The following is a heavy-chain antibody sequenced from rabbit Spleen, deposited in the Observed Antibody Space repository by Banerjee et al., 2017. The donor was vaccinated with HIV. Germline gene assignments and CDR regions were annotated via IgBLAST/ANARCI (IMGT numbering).Heavy chain of an antibody. Sequence: QEQLVESGGGLVQPEGSLTLTCKASGFDFSSGYMCWVRQAPGKGLEWIACIDTGSSGFTYFASWAKGRFTISKTSSTTVTLQMTRLTAADTATYFCARSVGYATELGLWGQGTLVTVS. D-gene: IGHD6-1*01. CDR2: IDTGSSGFT. CDR3: ARSVGYATELGL. J-gene: IGHJ3*01. CDR1: GFDFSSGY. V-gene: IGHV1S45*01.